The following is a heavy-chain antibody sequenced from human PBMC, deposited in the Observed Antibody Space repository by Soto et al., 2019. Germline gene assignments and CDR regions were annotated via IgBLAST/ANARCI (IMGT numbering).Heavy chain of an antibody. Sequence: SETLSLTCAVYDGSFSVYYWSWIRQPPGKGLEWIGEINHSGSTNYNPSLKSRVTISIDTSKNQFSLKLSSVTAADTAVYYCARDDRYRVGIYDGFDIWGQGTMVTVSS. D-gene: IGHD5-12*01. J-gene: IGHJ3*02. CDR1: DGSFSVYY. CDR2: INHSGST. CDR3: ARDDRYRVGIYDGFDI. V-gene: IGHV4-34*01.